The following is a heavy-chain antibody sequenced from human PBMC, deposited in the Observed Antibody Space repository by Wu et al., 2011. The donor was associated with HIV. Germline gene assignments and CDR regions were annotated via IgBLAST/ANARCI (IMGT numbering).Heavy chain of an antibody. CDR3: AFGGGETLNMYYFNY. V-gene: IGHV1-69*15. Sequence: QLVQSGTEVKKPGSSVKVSCRASGGSFNDYAISWVRQAPGQGLEWLGRIIPLFGTSSYAQRLQDRVTITADESTRTVSMELRSLRSADTAVYYCAFGGGETLNMYYFNYWGQGTLVTVPS. J-gene: IGHJ4*02. D-gene: IGHD3-3*01. CDR2: IIPLFGTS. CDR1: GGSFNDYA.